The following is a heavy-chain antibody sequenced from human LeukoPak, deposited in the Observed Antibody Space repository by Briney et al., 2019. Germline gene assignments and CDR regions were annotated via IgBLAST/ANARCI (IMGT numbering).Heavy chain of an antibody. CDR1: GGSISSYY. Sequence: PSETLSLTCTVSGGSISSYYWSWIRQPAGKGLEWIGRIYTSGSTNYNPSLKSRVAMSVDTSKNQFSLKLSSVTAADTAVYYCARRAADYYDSSGYYYYDYWGQGTLVTVSS. V-gene: IGHV4-4*07. CDR2: IYTSGST. J-gene: IGHJ4*02. D-gene: IGHD3-22*01. CDR3: ARRAADYYDSSGYYYYDY.